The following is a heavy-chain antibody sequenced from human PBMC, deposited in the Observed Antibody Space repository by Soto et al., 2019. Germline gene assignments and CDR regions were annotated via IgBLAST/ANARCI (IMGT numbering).Heavy chain of an antibody. CDR1: GFSLSTSGVG. Sequence: QITLKESGPTLVKPTQTLTLTCTFSGFSLSTSGVGVCWIRQPPGKALEWLALIYWDDDKRYSPSLKSRLTITKDTSKNQVVRRMTTMDPVDTATYYCEHLGPYDIWGGYYFDDWGQGTLVTVSS. V-gene: IGHV2-5*02. CDR3: EHLGPYDIWGGYYFDD. CDR2: IYWDDDK. D-gene: IGHD3-3*01. J-gene: IGHJ4*02.